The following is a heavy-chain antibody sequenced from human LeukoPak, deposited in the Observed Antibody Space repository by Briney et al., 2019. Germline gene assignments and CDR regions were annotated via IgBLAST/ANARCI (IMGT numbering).Heavy chain of an antibody. CDR1: GDSVSSNSAA. D-gene: IGHD2/OR15-2a*01. Sequence: SQTLSLTCAISGDSVSSNSAAWNWIRQSPSRGLEWLGRTYYRSKWYNDYAVSVKSRITINPDTSMNQFSLQLSSVTPEDTAVYYCARAGLQGCNSNGCQQYWFDPWGQGTLVIVSS. V-gene: IGHV6-1*01. CDR2: TYYRSKWYN. J-gene: IGHJ5*02. CDR3: ARAGLQGCNSNGCQQYWFDP.